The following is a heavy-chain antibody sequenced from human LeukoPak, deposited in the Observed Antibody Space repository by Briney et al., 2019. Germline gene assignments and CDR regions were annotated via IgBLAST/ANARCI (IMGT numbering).Heavy chain of an antibody. CDR2: VYTSGST. CDR1: GGSIRSGSYY. D-gene: IGHD6-13*01. Sequence: SETLSLTCTVSGGSIRSGSYYWSWIRQAAGKGLEWIGRVYTSGSTNYNPSLESRVTISVDTSKNQFSLKLSSVTAADTAVYYCARHRAAAGTGSNFDYWGQGTLVTVSS. J-gene: IGHJ4*02. V-gene: IGHV4-61*02. CDR3: ARHRAAAGTGSNFDY.